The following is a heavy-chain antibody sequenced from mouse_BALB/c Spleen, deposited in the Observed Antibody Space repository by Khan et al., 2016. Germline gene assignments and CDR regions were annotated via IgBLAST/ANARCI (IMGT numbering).Heavy chain of an antibody. J-gene: IGHJ4*01. CDR3: ARGYGSSDYAMDY. CDR2: ISYSGST. CDR1: GYSITRDYA. D-gene: IGHD1-1*01. V-gene: IGHV3-2*02. Sequence: EVQLQESGPGLVKPSQSLSLTCTVTGYSITRDYAWNWIRQFPGNKLEWMGYISYSGSTSYNPSLKSRISITRDTSKNQFFLQLNSVTTEDTATYYCARGYGSSDYAMDYWGQGTSVTVSS.